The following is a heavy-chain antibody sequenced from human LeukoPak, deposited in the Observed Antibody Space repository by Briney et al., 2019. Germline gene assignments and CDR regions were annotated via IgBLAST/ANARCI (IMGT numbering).Heavy chain of an antibody. CDR3: AKDIDYGDYVVS. V-gene: IGHV3-23*01. Sequence: GGSLRLPCAASGFTFSSYEMNWVRQAPGKGLEWVSYISSSGGTTYYADSVKGRFTISRDNSKNTLYLQMNSLRAEDTAVYYCAKDIDYGDYVVSWGQGTLVTVSS. CDR1: GFTFSSYE. CDR2: ISSSGGTT. D-gene: IGHD4-17*01. J-gene: IGHJ4*02.